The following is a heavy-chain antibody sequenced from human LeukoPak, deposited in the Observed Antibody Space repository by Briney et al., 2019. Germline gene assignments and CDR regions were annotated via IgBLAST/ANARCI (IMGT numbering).Heavy chain of an antibody. CDR2: ICYSGST. V-gene: IGHV4-39*01. CDR1: GGSIGSSSYC. Sequence: PSETLSLTCSVSGGSIGSSSYCWGWIRQPPGKGLEGIGTICYSGSTFYNPSLKSRVTLSVDTSKNQFSLKLSSVTAADTAVYYCARTENYIPEDCFDPWGQGTLVTVSS. CDR3: ARTENYIPEDCFDP. J-gene: IGHJ5*02. D-gene: IGHD5-24*01.